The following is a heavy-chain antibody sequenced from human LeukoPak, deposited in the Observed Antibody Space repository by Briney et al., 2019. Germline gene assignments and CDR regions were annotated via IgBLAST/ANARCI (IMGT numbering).Heavy chain of an antibody. CDR3: ARDAYYDFWSGYYSLGYYYMDV. Sequence: RASVKVSCKASGYTFTSYGISWVRQAPGQGLEWLGWISTYNGNTNYAQKLQGRVTMTTDTSTSTAYMELRSLRSDDTAVYYCARDAYYDFWSGYYSLGYYYMDVWGKGTTVTVSS. CDR1: GYTFTSYG. J-gene: IGHJ6*03. V-gene: IGHV1-18*01. CDR2: ISTYNGNT. D-gene: IGHD3-3*01.